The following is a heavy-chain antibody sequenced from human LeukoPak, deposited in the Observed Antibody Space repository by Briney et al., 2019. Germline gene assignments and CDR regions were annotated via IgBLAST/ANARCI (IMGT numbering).Heavy chain of an antibody. J-gene: IGHJ5*02. CDR2: IFHGGST. Sequence: SETLSLTCTVSGYSISSGYYWGWIRQPPGQGLEWIGNIFHGGSTYYNPSLKSRVTISVDTSKNQFSLKLRSVTAADTAVYYCARVQSRLSWFDPWGQGTLITVSS. CDR1: GYSISSGYY. CDR3: ARVQSRLSWFDP. V-gene: IGHV4-38-2*02.